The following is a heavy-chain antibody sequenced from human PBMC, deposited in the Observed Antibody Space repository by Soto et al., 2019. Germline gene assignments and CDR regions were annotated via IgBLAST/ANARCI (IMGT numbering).Heavy chain of an antibody. J-gene: IGHJ3*02. D-gene: IGHD3-9*01. CDR3: ARARSQTGYRDAFDI. Sequence: QVQLVQSGAEVKKPGSSVKVSCKASGGTFSSYAISWVRQAPGQGLEWMGGIIPIFGTANYAQKFQGRVTINADESTSTAYMELRSLRSEDTAVYYCARARSQTGYRDAFDIWGQGTMVTVSS. CDR2: IIPIFGTA. V-gene: IGHV1-69*01. CDR1: GGTFSSYA.